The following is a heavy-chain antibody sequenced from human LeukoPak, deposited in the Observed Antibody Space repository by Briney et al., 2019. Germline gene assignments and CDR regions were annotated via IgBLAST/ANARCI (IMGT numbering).Heavy chain of an antibody. CDR2: IGTAGDT. J-gene: IGHJ4*02. CDR3: ARGRFEYSSSTLTYYFDY. CDR1: GFTFSSYD. V-gene: IGHV3-13*01. D-gene: IGHD6-6*01. Sequence: PGGSLRLSCAASGFTFSSYDMHWVRQATGKGLEWVSAIGTAGDTYYPGSVKGRFTISRENAKNSLYLQMNSLRAGDTAVYHCARGRFEYSSSTLTYYFDYWGQGTLVTVSS.